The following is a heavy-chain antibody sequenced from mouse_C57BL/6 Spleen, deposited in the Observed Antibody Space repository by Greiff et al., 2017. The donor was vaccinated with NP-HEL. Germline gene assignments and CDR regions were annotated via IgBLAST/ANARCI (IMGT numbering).Heavy chain of an antibody. CDR2: INPYNGGT. CDR3: ASLRNDYDAYYAMDY. J-gene: IGHJ4*01. D-gene: IGHD2-4*01. CDR1: GYTFTDYY. Sequence: EVQLQQSGPVLVKPGASVKMSCKASGYTFTDYYMNWVKQSHGKSLEWIGVINPYNGGTSYNQKFKGKATLTVDKSSSTAYMELNSLTSEDSAVYYCASLRNDYDAYYAMDYWGQGTSVTVSS. V-gene: IGHV1-19*01.